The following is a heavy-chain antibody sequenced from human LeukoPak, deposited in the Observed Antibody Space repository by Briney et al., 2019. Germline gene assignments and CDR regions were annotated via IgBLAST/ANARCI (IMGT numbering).Heavy chain of an antibody. V-gene: IGHV4-39*07. J-gene: IGHJ4*02. CDR2: IFYDGST. Sequence: SETLSLTCSVSGGSISSTSGYWGWIRQPPGKGLEWIGNIFYDGSTYCNPSLKGRVTISVDASKSHFSLKVNSVTAADTAVYFCAREGVYFDSSGYPSAASNWGQGTLVTVSS. CDR3: AREGVYFDSSGYPSAASN. CDR1: GGSISSTSGY. D-gene: IGHD2/OR15-2a*01.